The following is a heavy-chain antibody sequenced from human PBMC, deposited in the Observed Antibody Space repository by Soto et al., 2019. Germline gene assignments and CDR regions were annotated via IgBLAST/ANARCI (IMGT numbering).Heavy chain of an antibody. CDR3: TREQSDDNYFDP. J-gene: IGHJ5*02. V-gene: IGHV4-61*08. CDR2: IYYSGVT. D-gene: IGHD6-19*01. Sequence: XETLSLPCTVSGAALSSGGYFYTWVRQPPGKGLEWLGYIYYSGVTNYNPSLKSRVTISLDKSKSQFSLRLISVTAADTAVYYCTREQSDDNYFDPWGQGTLVTVSS. CDR1: GAALSSGGYF.